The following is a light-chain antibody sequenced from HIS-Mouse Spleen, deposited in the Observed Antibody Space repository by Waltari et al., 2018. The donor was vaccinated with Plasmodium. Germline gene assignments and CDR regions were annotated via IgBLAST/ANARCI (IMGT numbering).Light chain of an antibody. Sequence: SYELTQPPPVSVSPGQTARITCSRDALPQKYAYWYQPTSGQAPVLVIYEDRKRPSGIPERFSGSSSGTMATLTISGAQVEDEADYYCYSTDSSGNHRVFGGGTKLTVL. J-gene: IGLJ3*02. CDR2: EDR. CDR1: ALPQKY. V-gene: IGLV3-10*01. CDR3: YSTDSSGNHRV.